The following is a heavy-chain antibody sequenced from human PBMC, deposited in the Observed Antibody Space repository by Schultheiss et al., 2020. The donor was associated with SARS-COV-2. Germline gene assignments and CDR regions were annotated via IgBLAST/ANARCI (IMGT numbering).Heavy chain of an antibody. CDR2: ISWNSGSI. CDR1: VFTFSSYS. D-gene: IGHD2-2*01. CDR3: ARVYQLTDYYYYYGMDV. V-gene: IGHV3-48*04. Sequence: GGSLRLSCAASVFTFSSYSMNWVRQAPGKGLEWVSGISWNSGSIGYADSVKGRFTISRDNAKNSLYLQMNSLRAEDTALYYCARVYQLTDYYYYYGMDVWGQGTTVTVSS. J-gene: IGHJ6*02.